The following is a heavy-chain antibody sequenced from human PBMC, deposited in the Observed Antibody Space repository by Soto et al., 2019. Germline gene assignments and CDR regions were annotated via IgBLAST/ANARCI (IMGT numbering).Heavy chain of an antibody. Sequence: GESLKISCKGSGYTFTSYWIGWVRQMPGKGLEWMGIIYPGDSDTRYSPSLQGQVTISADKSISTAYLQWSSLKASDTAMYYCARHAHPVMVPGYYYGMDVCRQLPTVTASS. CDR3: ARHAHPVMVPGYYYGMDV. V-gene: IGHV5-51*01. CDR1: GYTFTSYW. D-gene: IGHD5-18*01. J-gene: IGHJ6*02. CDR2: IYPGDSDT.